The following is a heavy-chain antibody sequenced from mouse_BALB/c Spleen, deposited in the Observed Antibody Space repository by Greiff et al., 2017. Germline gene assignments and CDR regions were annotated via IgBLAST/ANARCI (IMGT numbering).Heavy chain of an antibody. J-gene: IGHJ4*01. V-gene: IGHV1-9*01. CDR3: ARGEVRRDYYAMDY. D-gene: IGHD2-14*01. Sequence: VHLVESGAELMKPGASVKISCKATGYTFSSYWIEWVKQRPGHGLEWIGEILPGSGSTNYNEKFKGKATFTADTSSNTAYMQLSSLTSEDSAVYYCARGEVRRDYYAMDYWGQGTSVTVSS. CDR2: ILPGSGST. CDR1: GYTFSSYW.